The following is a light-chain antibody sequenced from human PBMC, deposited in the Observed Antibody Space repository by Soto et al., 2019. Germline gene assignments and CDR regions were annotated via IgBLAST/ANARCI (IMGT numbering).Light chain of an antibody. CDR1: ISDVGAYNY. Sequence: SQPRSVSVSPGQSVTISCAGTISDVGAYNYVSWFQQHPGEAPKVIIYDVNKRPSGVPDRFSGSKSGNTASLTISGLQAEDEADYYCCSFAGGFTFVYGTGTKVTVL. J-gene: IGLJ1*01. V-gene: IGLV2-11*01. CDR3: CSFAGGFTFV. CDR2: DVN.